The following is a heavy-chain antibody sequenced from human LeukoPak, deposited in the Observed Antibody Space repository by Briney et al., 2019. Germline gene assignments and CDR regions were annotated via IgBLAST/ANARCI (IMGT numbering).Heavy chain of an antibody. J-gene: IGHJ4*02. D-gene: IGHD6-13*01. V-gene: IGHV4-59*01. CDR2: IYYSGTT. CDR3: ARGVYIAAAQYGY. CDR1: GGSISSYY. Sequence: SETLSLTCTVSGGSISSYYWSWMRQPPGKGLEWIGYIYYSGTTNYNPSLKSRVTISVDTSKNQFSLKLSSVTAADTAVYYCARGVYIAAAQYGYWGQGTLVTVSS.